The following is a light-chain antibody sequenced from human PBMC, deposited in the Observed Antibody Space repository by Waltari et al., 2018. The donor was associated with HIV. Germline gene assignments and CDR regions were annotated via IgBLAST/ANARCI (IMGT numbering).Light chain of an antibody. J-gene: IGLJ1*01. CDR1: SSDVGGYNY. CDR2: DVS. V-gene: IGLV2-14*03. Sequence: QSALTQPASVSGSPGQSITISCTGTSSDVGGYNYVSWYQQHPGKAPKLMIYDVSNRASGVSNRCSGSKSGNTASLTISGLQAEDEADYYCSSYTSSSPYAFGTGTKVTVL. CDR3: SSYTSSSPYA.